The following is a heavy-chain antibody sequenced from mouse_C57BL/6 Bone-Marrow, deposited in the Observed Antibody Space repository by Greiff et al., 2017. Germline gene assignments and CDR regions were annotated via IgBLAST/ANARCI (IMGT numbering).Heavy chain of an antibody. V-gene: IGHV1-7*01. CDR1: GYTFTSYW. J-gene: IGHJ2*01. CDR3: ARAAFLKRQ. D-gene: IGHD1-2*01. Sequence: VQLKESGAELAKPGASVKLSCKASGYTFTSYWMHWVKQRPGQGLEWIGYINPSSGYTKYNQKFKDKATLTADKSSSTAYMQLSSLTYAHSAVXYCARAAFLKRQRGQGTTLTVSS. CDR2: INPSSGYT.